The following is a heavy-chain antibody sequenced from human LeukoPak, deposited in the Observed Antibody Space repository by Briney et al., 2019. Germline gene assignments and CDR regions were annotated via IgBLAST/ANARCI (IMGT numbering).Heavy chain of an antibody. CDR3: ARLGYYGSGSYSYYFDY. CDR2: IIPIFGTA. Sequence: GGSVKVSCKASGGTFSSYAISWVRQAPGQGLEWTGGIIPIFGTANYAQKFQGRVTITADESTSTAYMELSSLRSEDTAVYYCARLGYYGSGSYSYYFDYWGQGTLVTVSS. J-gene: IGHJ4*02. D-gene: IGHD3-10*01. V-gene: IGHV1-69*13. CDR1: GGTFSSYA.